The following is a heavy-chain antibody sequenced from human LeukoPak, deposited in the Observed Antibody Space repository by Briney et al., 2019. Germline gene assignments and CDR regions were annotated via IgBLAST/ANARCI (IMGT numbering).Heavy chain of an antibody. J-gene: IGHJ4*02. V-gene: IGHV3-73*01. CDR2: IRSKANTYAT. CDR1: GFTFSGPA. CDR3: TRRDSSVYYFDY. D-gene: IGHD6-19*01. Sequence: GGSLRLSCAASGFTFSGPAMHWVRQASGKGLEWLGRIRSKANTYATAYAASVKGRFTISRDDSNNTAYLQMNSLKNEDTAVYYCTRRDSSVYYFDYWGQGTLVTVSS.